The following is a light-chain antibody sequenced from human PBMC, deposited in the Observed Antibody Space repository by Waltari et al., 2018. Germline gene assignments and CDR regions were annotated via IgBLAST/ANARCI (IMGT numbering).Light chain of an antibody. J-gene: IGKJ4*01. V-gene: IGKV4-1*01. CDR2: WAS. Sequence: DIVMTQSPDSLAVYLGHRAPINCKSSQSVLSSSNNKNYLAWYQQKPGQPPKLIIYWASTQESGVPDRFSGSGSGTDFTLTISSLQAEDVAVYYCQQYYSTPLTFGGGTKVEIK. CDR1: QSVLSSSNNKNY. CDR3: QQYYSTPLT.